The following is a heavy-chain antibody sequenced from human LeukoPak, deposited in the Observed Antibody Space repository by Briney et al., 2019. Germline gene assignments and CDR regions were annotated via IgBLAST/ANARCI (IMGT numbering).Heavy chain of an antibody. J-gene: IGHJ6*02. CDR2: ISYDGSNK. CDR1: GFTFSSYG. Sequence: GGSLRLSCAASGFTFSSYGMHWVRQAPGKGLEWVAVISYDGSNKYCADSVKGRFTISRDNSKNTLYLQMNSLRAEDTAVYYCAKDIASAWGDYYYGMDVWGQGTTVTVSS. CDR3: AKDIASAWGDYYYGMDV. D-gene: IGHD1-26*01. V-gene: IGHV3-30*18.